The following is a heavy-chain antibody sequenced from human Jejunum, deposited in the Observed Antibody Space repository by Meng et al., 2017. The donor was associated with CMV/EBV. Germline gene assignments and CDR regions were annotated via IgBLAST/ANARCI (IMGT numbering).Heavy chain of an antibody. CDR3: ARFGTGAAALFDY. Sequence: SGYSINNAYSWGWIRQPPGKGLEWMGTIYHSGSTYYNPSLKSRVTMSVDTSKNQFSLRLTSVTAADTAVYYCARFGTGAAALFDYWSQGTLVTVSS. D-gene: IGHD6-13*01. V-gene: IGHV4-38-2*01. J-gene: IGHJ4*02. CDR1: GYSINNAYS. CDR2: IYHSGST.